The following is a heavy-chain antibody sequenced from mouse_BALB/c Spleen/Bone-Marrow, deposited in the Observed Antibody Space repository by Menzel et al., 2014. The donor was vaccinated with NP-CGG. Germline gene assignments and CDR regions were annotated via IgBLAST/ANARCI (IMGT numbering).Heavy chain of an antibody. Sequence: EVMLVESGGGLVQPGGSLKLSCVAFGFTFSSYGMSWVRQTPDKRLELVATINNNGGSTYYPDSVKGQFTISRDNAKNTLYLQMSSLKSEDTAMYYCARVYGWYFDVWGAGTTVTVSS. CDR2: INNNGGST. V-gene: IGHV5-6-3*01. J-gene: IGHJ1*01. CDR1: GFTFSSYG. D-gene: IGHD1-1*01. CDR3: ARVYGWYFDV.